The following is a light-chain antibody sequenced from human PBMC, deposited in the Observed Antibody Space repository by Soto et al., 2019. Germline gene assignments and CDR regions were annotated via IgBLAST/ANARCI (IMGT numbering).Light chain of an antibody. CDR3: QQRSDWPLT. V-gene: IGKV3-11*01. CDR2: DAS. CDR1: QSVSRY. J-gene: IGKJ4*01. Sequence: EIVLTQSPVTLSLCPGERATLSCRASQSVSRYLAWYQQKPDQPPRLLIYDASKRATGVPARFSGSGSGTDFTLTISSLEPEDFVVYYCQQRSDWPLTFGGGTDVEI.